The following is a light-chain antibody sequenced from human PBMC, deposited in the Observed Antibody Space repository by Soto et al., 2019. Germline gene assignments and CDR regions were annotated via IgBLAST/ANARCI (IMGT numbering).Light chain of an antibody. CDR3: QQDGSSLWT. CDR2: GAS. J-gene: IGKJ1*01. V-gene: IGKV3-20*01. Sequence: EIVLTQSPGTLSLSPGERATLSCRASQSVSSSYLAWYQPKPGQAPRLLIYGASSRATGIPDRFSGSGSGTGFTRTISRLEPEDFAVYYCQQDGSSLWTFGHGTQVEIK. CDR1: QSVSSSY.